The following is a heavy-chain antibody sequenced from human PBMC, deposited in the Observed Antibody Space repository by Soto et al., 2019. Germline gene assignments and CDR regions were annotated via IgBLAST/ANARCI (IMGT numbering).Heavy chain of an antibody. CDR3: ARDFGSVVTITPGV. D-gene: IGHD5-12*01. V-gene: IGHV1-18*04. CDR1: GCTFTRYG. CDR2: ISAYNGNT. Sequence: AAVKVSCKACGCTFTRYGISWVRQAPGQGLEWMGWISAYNGNTNYAQKLQGRVTMTTDTSTSTAYMELRSLRSDDTAVYYCARDFGSVVTITPGVWGQGTTVTVSS. J-gene: IGHJ6*02.